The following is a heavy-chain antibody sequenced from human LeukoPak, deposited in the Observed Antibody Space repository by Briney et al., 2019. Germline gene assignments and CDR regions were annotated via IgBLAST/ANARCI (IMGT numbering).Heavy chain of an antibody. V-gene: IGHV3-49*04. Sequence: SLRLSCTASGFTFGDYAMSWVRQAPGKGLDWVGFIRSKAYGGTTEYAASVKGRFTISRDDSKSIAYLQMNSLKTEDTAVYYCTRDPSIAVASYYYYYYYMDVWGKGTTVTVSS. D-gene: IGHD6-19*01. CDR2: IRSKAYGGTT. J-gene: IGHJ6*03. CDR3: TRDPSIAVASYYYYYYYMDV. CDR1: GFTFGDYA.